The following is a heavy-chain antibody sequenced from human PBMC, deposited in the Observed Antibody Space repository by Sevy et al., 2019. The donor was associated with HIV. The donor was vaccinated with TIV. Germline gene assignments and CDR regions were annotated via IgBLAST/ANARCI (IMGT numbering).Heavy chain of an antibody. D-gene: IGHD1-26*01. CDR3: AKEHGVWESTLRLANDY. CDR2: VRFDGSFR. Sequence: GGSLRLSCEASEFTFSSYGMHWVRQAPGKGLEWVAFVRFDGSFRTYARPVKGRFSISRDNSRTVLYLQMNSLTTEDTALYYCAKEHGVWESTLRLANDYWGQGALVTVSS. J-gene: IGHJ4*02. CDR1: EFTFSSYG. V-gene: IGHV3-30*02.